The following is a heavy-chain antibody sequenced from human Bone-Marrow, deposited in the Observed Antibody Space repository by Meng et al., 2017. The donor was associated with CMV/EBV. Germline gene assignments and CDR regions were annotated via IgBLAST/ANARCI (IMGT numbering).Heavy chain of an antibody. CDR3: ARDGGWWQPLFWFDP. V-gene: IGHV3-11*04. D-gene: IGHD4-23*01. Sequence: GGSLRLSCAASGFTFSDFYMTWIRQAPGKGLEWISYISNDGTAVYYADSVRGRFTISRDNANNSVSLQMNSLRAEDTAVYYCARDGGWWQPLFWFDPWGRGTLVTVSS. CDR2: ISNDGTAV. CDR1: GFTFSDFY. J-gene: IGHJ5*01.